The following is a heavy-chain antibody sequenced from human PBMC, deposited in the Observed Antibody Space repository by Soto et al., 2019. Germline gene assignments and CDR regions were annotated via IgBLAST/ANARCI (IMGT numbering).Heavy chain of an antibody. J-gene: IGHJ4*02. Sequence: PGESLKISCKGSGYSFTSYWISWVRQMPGKGLEWMGRIDPSDSYTNHSPSFQGHVTISADKSISTAYPQWSSLKASDTAMYCCARHLPYYDFWSDIDYWGQGTLVTVSS. D-gene: IGHD3-3*01. CDR2: IDPSDSYT. V-gene: IGHV5-10-1*01. CDR3: ARHLPYYDFWSDIDY. CDR1: GYSFTSYW.